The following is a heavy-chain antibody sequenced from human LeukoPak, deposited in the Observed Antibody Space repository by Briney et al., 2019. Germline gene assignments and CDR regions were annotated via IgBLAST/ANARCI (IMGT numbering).Heavy chain of an antibody. V-gene: IGHV3-23*01. D-gene: IGHD2-2*01. CDR3: EKEKETGYCSTTSCYGGH. Sequence: GGSLRLSCAASGFTFSSYGMNWVRQAPGKGLEWVSGISSSGGGTYYADSVKGRLTISRDNSKNTLYLQMNTLRAEDTAVNYCEKEKETGYCSTTSCYGGHWGQGTLVTVSS. CDR1: GFTFSSYG. CDR2: ISSSGGGT. J-gene: IGHJ4*02.